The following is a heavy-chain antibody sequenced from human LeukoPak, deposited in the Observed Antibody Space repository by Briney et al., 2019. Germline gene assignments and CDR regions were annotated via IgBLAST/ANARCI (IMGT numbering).Heavy chain of an antibody. Sequence: TGGSLRLSCAASGFTFSSYEMNWVRQAPGKGLEWLSYISSSGSTKYYVDSVKGRFTISRDNAKNSLYLQMNSLRAEDTAVYYCARDTQYSSSWYPLLWDWGQGTLVTVSS. CDR2: ISSSGSTK. CDR3: ARDTQYSSSWYPLLWD. D-gene: IGHD6-13*01. V-gene: IGHV3-48*03. CDR1: GFTFSSYE. J-gene: IGHJ4*02.